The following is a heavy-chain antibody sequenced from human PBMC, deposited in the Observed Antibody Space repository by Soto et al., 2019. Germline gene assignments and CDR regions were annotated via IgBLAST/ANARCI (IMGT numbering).Heavy chain of an antibody. D-gene: IGHD3-10*01. CDR1: GFTFGDYS. CDR2: MRSKAYGATT. CDR3: SRDILGGSGSYWRY. Sequence: PGGSLRLSCTDSGFTFGDYSISWVRQAPGKGLEWVGFMRSKAYGATTEYAASVKGRFSISRDDSKGIAYLQMNSLKIEDTGVYYCSRDILGGSGSYWRYCGQGTLVTFCS. J-gene: IGHJ4*02. V-gene: IGHV3-49*04.